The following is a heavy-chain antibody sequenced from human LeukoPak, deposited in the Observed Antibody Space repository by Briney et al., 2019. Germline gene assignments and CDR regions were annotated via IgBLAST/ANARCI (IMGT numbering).Heavy chain of an antibody. V-gene: IGHV4-38-2*02. D-gene: IGHD2-21*02. CDR1: GYSISIGYY. Sequence: SETLSLTCTVSGYSISIGYYWGWIRQPPGKGLEWIGSIYHSGSTYYNPSLKSRVTLSVDKSKNQFSLKLSSVTAADTAVYYCARGSGLDIVVVTAIANFDYWGQGTLVTVSS. CDR3: ARGSGLDIVVVTAIANFDY. J-gene: IGHJ4*02. CDR2: IYHSGST.